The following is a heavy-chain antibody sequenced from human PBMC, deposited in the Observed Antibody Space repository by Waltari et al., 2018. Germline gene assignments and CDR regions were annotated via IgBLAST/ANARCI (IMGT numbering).Heavy chain of an antibody. CDR2: IIPILGIA. J-gene: IGHJ4*02. CDR1: GGTFSSYT. D-gene: IGHD2-2*01. Sequence: QVQLVQSGAEVKKPGSSVEVSCKASGGTFSSYTISWVRQAAGQGLEWMGRIIPILGIANYAQKFQGRVTITADKSTSTAYMGLSSLRSEDTAVYYCVAGPTRGYFDNWGQGTLVTVSS. V-gene: IGHV1-69*02. CDR3: VAGPTRGYFDN.